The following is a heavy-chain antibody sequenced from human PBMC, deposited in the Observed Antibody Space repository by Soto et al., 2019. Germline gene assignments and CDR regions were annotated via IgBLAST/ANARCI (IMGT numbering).Heavy chain of an antibody. J-gene: IGHJ4*02. CDR1: GYSFTSYW. Sequence: PGESLKISCKGSGYSFTSYWIGWVRQMPGKGLEWMGIIYPGDSDTRYSPSFQGQVTISADKSITTAYLQWSSLRASDTAIYYCARRTSHSSSPLHFDYWGQGTLVTVSS. CDR3: ARRTSHSSSPLHFDY. V-gene: IGHV5-51*01. CDR2: IYPGDSDT. D-gene: IGHD6-6*01.